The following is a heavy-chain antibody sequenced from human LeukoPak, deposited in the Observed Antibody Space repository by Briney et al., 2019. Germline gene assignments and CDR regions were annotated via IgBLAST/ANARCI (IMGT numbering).Heavy chain of an antibody. Sequence: PSETLSLTCTVSGGSISSSSYYWGWIRQPPGKGLEWIGSIYYSGSTYYNPSLKSRVTISVDTSKNQVSLKLSSVTAADTAVYYCARDSLVVIRNWFDPWGQGTLVTVSS. D-gene: IGHD3-22*01. CDR3: ARDSLVVIRNWFDP. J-gene: IGHJ5*02. CDR2: IYYSGST. V-gene: IGHV4-39*07. CDR1: GGSISSSSYY.